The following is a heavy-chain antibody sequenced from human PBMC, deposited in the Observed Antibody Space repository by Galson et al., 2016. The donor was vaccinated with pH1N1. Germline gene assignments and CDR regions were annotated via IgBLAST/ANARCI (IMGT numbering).Heavy chain of an antibody. J-gene: IGHJ3*02. CDR3: ARLVGAGDDAFDI. CDR1: GASVTGHH. CDR2: LYFSGST. V-gene: IGHV4-59*02. Sequence: ETLSLTCTVSGASVTGHHWSWIRQPPGKPLEWIGHLYFSGSTTYNLALESRVTISVYPSTTYFSLRLSSVTASDTALYYCARLVGAGDDAFDIWGQGTMVTVSS. D-gene: IGHD7-27*01.